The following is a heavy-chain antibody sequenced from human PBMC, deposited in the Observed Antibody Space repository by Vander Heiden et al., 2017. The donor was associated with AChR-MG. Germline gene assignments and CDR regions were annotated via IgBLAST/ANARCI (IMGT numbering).Heavy chain of an antibody. D-gene: IGHD5-18*01. V-gene: IGHV4-34*01. Sequence: QVQLPQWGAGLLKPSETLSLTCAVYGGSFSGYSWTWIRQPPGKGLEWIGEINHSGSTNYNPSLKSRVTISVDTSKNQFSLKLSAVTAADTAVYYGARRMGIQFDYWGQGTLVTVSS. CDR2: INHSGST. CDR3: ARRMGIQFDY. CDR1: GGSFSGYS. J-gene: IGHJ4*02.